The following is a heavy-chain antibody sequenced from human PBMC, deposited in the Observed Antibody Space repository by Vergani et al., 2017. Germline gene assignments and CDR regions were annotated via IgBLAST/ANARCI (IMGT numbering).Heavy chain of an antibody. CDR1: DFISNGHY. V-gene: IGHV4-38-2*01. J-gene: IGHJ3*01. D-gene: IGHD1-26*01. Sequence: QVQLQESGPGLVKPSETLSLICDVFDFISNGHYWGWIRQSPEKGLEWIGSLYASGSTYYSPSLKSRVAISIDTSKNHFSLKLRSVSAADTAVYFCARRAERWETLLRDDFDVWGQGTFVTVSP. CDR2: LYASGST. CDR3: ARRAERWETLLRDDFDV.